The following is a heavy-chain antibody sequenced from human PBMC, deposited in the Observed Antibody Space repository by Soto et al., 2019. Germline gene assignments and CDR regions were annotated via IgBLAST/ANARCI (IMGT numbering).Heavy chain of an antibody. CDR1: GDPISSSHW. CDR2: IYHSGSI. V-gene: IGHV4-4*02. D-gene: IGHD6-19*01. CDR3: AREIAVAGTHYFDY. Sequence: SETLSLTCAVSGDPISSSHWWSWVRQTPGKGLEWIGEIYHSGSINYNPSLKSRVTISEDTSKNQFSLKMSSVTAADTAVYYCAREIAVAGTHYFDYWGQGTLVTVSS. J-gene: IGHJ4*02.